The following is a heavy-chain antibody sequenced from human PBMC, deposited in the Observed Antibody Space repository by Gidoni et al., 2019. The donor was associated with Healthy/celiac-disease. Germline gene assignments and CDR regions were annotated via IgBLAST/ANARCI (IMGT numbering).Heavy chain of an antibody. CDR1: GRSISSYY. V-gene: IGHV4-59*01. CDR2: IYYSGST. Sequence: VQLQESGPGPVKPSATLSPTCPVSGRSISSYYWSWIRQPPGKGLEWIGYIYYSGSTNYNPSLKSRVTISVDTSKNQFSLKLSSVTAADTAVYYCARDAGYSGYDWGYWGQGTLVTVSS. CDR3: ARDAGYSGYDWGY. J-gene: IGHJ4*02. D-gene: IGHD5-12*01.